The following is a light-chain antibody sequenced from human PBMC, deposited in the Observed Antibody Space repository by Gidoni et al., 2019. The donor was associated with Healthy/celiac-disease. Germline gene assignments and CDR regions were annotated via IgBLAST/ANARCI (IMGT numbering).Light chain of an antibody. V-gene: IGKV1-39*01. CDR2: AAS. CDR3: QQSYSTPRT. Sequence: DIQMTQSPSSLSASVGDRVTNTCRASQSISSYLNWYQQKPGKAPKLLIYAASSLQSGVPSGFSGSGSGTDFTLTISSLQPEDFATYYCQQSYSTPRTFGQGTKVEIK. CDR1: QSISSY. J-gene: IGKJ1*01.